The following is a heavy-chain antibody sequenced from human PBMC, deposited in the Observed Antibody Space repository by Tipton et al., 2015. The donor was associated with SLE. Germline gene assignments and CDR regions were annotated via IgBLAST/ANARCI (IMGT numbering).Heavy chain of an antibody. CDR1: GDSINTHY. Sequence: TLSLTCTVSGDSINTHYWSWIRQSPGRGLEWIGYIHYTGVTDYNPSLRSRVTISADTSKNQLSLKLSSVTAADTAVYYCARQRRTIFGVAPGYFDYWGQGTLVTVSS. CDR2: IHYTGVT. V-gene: IGHV4-59*11. CDR3: ARQRRTIFGVAPGYFDY. J-gene: IGHJ4*01. D-gene: IGHD3-3*01.